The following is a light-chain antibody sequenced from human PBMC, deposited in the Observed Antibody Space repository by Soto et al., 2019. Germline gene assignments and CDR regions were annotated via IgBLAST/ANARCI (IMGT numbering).Light chain of an antibody. CDR1: QSVSSNF. V-gene: IGKV3-20*01. J-gene: IGKJ1*01. CDR2: DVS. CDR3: QQYDSSWT. Sequence: PGERATLSCRASQSVSSNFLAWYQQKLGQAPRLLIYDVSIRAAGIPDRFSGSGSGTDFTLTISRLEPEDFAVYYCQQYDSSWTFGQGTKLEIK.